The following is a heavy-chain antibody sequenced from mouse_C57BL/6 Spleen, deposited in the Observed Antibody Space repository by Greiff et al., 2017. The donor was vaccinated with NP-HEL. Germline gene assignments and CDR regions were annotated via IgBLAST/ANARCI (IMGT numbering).Heavy chain of an antibody. CDR1: GFTFSSYT. J-gene: IGHJ2*01. CDR2: ISGGGGNT. D-gene: IGHD1-1*01. V-gene: IGHV5-9*01. CDR3: ARHYYGSSYSFDY. Sequence: DVQLVESGGGLVKPGGSLKLSCAASGFTFSSYTMSWVRQTPEKRLEWVATISGGGGNTYYPDSVKGRFTISRDNAKNTLYLQMSSLRSEDTALYYCARHYYGSSYSFDYWGQGTTLTVSS.